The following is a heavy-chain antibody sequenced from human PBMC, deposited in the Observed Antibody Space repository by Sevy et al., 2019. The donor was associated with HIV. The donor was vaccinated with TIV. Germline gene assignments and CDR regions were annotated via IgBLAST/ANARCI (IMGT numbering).Heavy chain of an antibody. CDR3: ATVGLGYYSGSSYYQGDWFDP. CDR2: LDPGNGEI. D-gene: IGHD2-15*01. J-gene: IGHJ5*02. V-gene: IGHV1-24*01. CDR1: GYSLSKLS. Sequence: VSVTVSCKVFGYSLSKLSMHWVRQAPGKGLEWMGSLDPGNGEITYAQTLQGRVTMTEDTSTDTAYMELSSLTSEDTATYYCATVGLGYYSGSSYYQGDWFDPWGQGTLVTVSS.